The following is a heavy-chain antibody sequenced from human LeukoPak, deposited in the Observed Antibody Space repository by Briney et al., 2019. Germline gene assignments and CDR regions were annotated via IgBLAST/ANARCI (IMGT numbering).Heavy chain of an antibody. J-gene: IGHJ4*02. D-gene: IGHD4-17*01. V-gene: IGHV3-48*01. CDR1: GFTFSSYS. CDR3: ARGHYGADLPLFDY. CDR2: ISSSSSTI. Sequence: PGGSLRPSCAASGFTFSSYSMNWVRQAPGKGLEWVSYISSSSSTIYYADSVKGRFTISRDNAQNSLYLQMNRLRAEDPAVYYCARGHYGADLPLFDYWGQGTLVPVSS.